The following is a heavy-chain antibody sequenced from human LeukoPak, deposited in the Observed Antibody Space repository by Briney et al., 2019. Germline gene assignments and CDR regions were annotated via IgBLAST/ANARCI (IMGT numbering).Heavy chain of an antibody. J-gene: IGHJ4*02. D-gene: IGHD3-3*01. CDR3: ARGFFENVFDY. CDR2: ISYDGSNK. CDR1: GFTFSSYA. Sequence: GGSLRLSCAASGFTFSSYAMHWVRQAPGKGLEWVAVISYDGSNKYYADSVKGRFTISRDNSKNTLYLQMNSLRAEDTAVYYCARGFFENVFDYWGQGTLVTVSS. V-gene: IGHV3-30*04.